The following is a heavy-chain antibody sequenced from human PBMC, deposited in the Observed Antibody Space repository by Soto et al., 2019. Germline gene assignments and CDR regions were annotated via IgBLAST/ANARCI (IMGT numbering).Heavy chain of an antibody. CDR2: INAGNGNT. V-gene: IGHV1-3*01. J-gene: IGHJ4*02. CDR1: GYTFTSYA. D-gene: IGHD6-19*01. CDR3: ARAGGYSSGWYEY. Sequence: QVQLVQSGAEVKEPGASVMVSCKASGYTFTSYAMHWVRQAPEQRLEWMGWINAGNGNTKYSQKFQGRVTITRDTSASTAYRELSSLRSEDTAVYYCARAGGYSSGWYEYWGQGTLVTVSS.